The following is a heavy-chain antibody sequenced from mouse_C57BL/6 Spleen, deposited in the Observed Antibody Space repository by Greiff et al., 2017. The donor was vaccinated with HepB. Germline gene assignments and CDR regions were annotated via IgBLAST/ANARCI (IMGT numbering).Heavy chain of an antibody. CDR3: AGSSSLDY. D-gene: IGHD1-1*01. CDR2: IYPRDGST. Sequence: VHLVESGPELVKPGASVKLSCKASGYTFTSYDINWVKQRPGQGLEWIGWIYPRDGSTKYNEKFKGKATLTVDTSSSTAYMELHSLTSEDSAVYFCAGSSSLDYWGQGTTLTVSS. J-gene: IGHJ2*01. CDR1: GYTFTSYD. V-gene: IGHV1-85*01.